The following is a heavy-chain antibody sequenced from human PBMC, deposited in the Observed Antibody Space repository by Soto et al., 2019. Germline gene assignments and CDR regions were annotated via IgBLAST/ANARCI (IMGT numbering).Heavy chain of an antibody. Sequence: SVKVSCKASGGTFSSYAISWVRQAPGQGLEWMGGIIPIFGTANYAQKFQGRVTITADESTSTAYMELSSLRSEDTAVYYCASGVTRDYVWGSYRYFDYWGQGTLVTVSS. CDR2: IIPIFGTA. D-gene: IGHD3-16*02. V-gene: IGHV1-69*13. CDR1: GGTFSSYA. J-gene: IGHJ4*02. CDR3: ASGVTRDYVWGSYRYFDY.